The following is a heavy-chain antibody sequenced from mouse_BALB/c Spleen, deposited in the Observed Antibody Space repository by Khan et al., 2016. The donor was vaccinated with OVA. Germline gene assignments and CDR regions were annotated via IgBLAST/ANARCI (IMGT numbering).Heavy chain of an antibody. CDR2: IFPGTGTT. CDR3: ARDCFGNYEFAY. V-gene: IGHV1S132*01. J-gene: IGHJ3*01. Sequence: QVQLKESGAELVKPGASVKLSCKTSGYTFTNYWIQWVKQRPGQGLGWIGEIFPGTGTTYVNEDFKGKATLTIDTSSAPAYMQLSSLTSEDSAVYICARDCFGNYEFAYWGQGTLVTVSA. CDR1: GYTFTNYW. D-gene: IGHD2-1*01.